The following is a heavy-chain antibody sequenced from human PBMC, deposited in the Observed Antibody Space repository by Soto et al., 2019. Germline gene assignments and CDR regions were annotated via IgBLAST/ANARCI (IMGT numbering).Heavy chain of an antibody. Sequence: PGGSLILSSVASGFIFSNNGMHWVRQTPGKGLEWVAFMSYDGSDTFYADSVKGRFTISRDNSKNTLFLHMSNLRAEDTAMYYCTIVRVADSALDHWGQGTLVTVSS. V-gene: IGHV3-30*02. CDR1: GFIFSNNG. CDR3: TIVRVADSALDH. D-gene: IGHD3-10*02. CDR2: MSYDGSDT. J-gene: IGHJ4*02.